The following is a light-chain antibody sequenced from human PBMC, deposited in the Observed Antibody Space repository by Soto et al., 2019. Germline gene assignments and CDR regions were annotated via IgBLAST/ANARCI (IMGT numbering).Light chain of an antibody. V-gene: IGKV3-15*01. CDR1: QSVSNN. CDR2: GAS. CDR3: QQYNNWTLT. Sequence: EIVMTQSPATLSVSPGEKATISCRASQSVSNNLAWYQQKPGQAPRLLIYGASIRATGIPARFSGSGSGTEFTLTISSLQSEDFAVYYCQQYNNWTLTFGGGTKVEIK. J-gene: IGKJ4*01.